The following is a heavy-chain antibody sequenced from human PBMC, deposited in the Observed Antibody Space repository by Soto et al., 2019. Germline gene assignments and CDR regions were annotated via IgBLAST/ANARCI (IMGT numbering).Heavy chain of an antibody. CDR3: ARDLDSSWYVEYFQH. CDR2: IYYSGST. V-gene: IGHV4-30-4*08. CDR1: GGSITSSNFY. J-gene: IGHJ1*01. D-gene: IGHD6-13*01. Sequence: SSETLSLTCTVSGGSITSSNFYWGWVRQPPGKGLEWIGYIYYSGSTYYNPSLKSRVTISVDTSKNQFSLKLSSVTAADTAVYYCARDLDSSWYVEYFQHWGQGTLVTVSS.